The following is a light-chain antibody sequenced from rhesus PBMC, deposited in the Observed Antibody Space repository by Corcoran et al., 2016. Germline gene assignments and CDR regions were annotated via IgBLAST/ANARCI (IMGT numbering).Light chain of an antibody. CDR3: LQDYTTPYS. CDR1: QGINKE. Sequence: DIQMTQSPSSLSASVGDRVTVTCWASQGINKELSWYQHKPGKAPTLLIYAATSLQTGVSSGFSGSGSGTDYTLTISGLQPEDVATYYCLQDYTTPYSFGQGTKVEIK. V-gene: IGKV1-94*01. J-gene: IGKJ2*01. CDR2: AAT.